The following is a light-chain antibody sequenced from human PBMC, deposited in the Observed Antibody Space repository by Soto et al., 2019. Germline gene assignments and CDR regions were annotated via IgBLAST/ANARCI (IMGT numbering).Light chain of an antibody. CDR2: DAS. CDR3: QQRSNWWT. J-gene: IGKJ1*01. CDR1: QSVSSY. V-gene: IGKV3-11*01. Sequence: EIVLTQSPATLSLSPGERATLSCRASQSVSSYLAWYQQKPGQAPRLLIYDASNRATGIPARFSGSGSGTDFTLTISSLETEDFAVYYCQQRSNWWTFGQGTKADIK.